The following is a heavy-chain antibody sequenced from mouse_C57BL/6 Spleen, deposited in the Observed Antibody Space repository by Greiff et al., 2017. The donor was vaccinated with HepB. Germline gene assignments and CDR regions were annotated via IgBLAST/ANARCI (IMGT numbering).Heavy chain of an antibody. CDR3: ARAGLYAMDY. Sequence: VKLQESGPELVKPGASVKISCKASGYAFSSSWMNWVKQRPGKCLEWIGRIYPGDGDTNYNGKFKGKATLTADKSSSTAYMQLSSLTSEDSAVYFCARAGLYAMDYWGQGTSVTVSS. J-gene: IGHJ4*01. CDR1: GYAFSSSW. CDR2: IYPGDGDT. V-gene: IGHV1-82*01. D-gene: IGHD3-1*01.